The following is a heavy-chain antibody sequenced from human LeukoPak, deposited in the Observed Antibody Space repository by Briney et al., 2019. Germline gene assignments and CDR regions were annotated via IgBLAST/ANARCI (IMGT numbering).Heavy chain of an antibody. CDR1: GYSISSGYY. CDR2: IYHSGST. V-gene: IGHV4-38-2*01. J-gene: IGHJ5*02. D-gene: IGHD3-10*01. Sequence: PSETLSLTCVVSGYSISSGYYWGWIRQPPGKGLGWIGNIYHSGSTYYNPSLKSRVTISVDTSKNQFSLKLSSVTAADTAVYYCARVKGYYGSGRPSSNWFDPWGQGTLVTVSS. CDR3: ARVKGYYGSGRPSSNWFDP.